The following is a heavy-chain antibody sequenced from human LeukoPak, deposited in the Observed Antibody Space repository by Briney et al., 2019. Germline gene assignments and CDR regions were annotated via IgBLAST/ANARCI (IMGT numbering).Heavy chain of an antibody. CDR2: INGTAINT. D-gene: IGHD2-2*02. J-gene: IGHJ3*02. CDR3: ARVRKVVPAAIRFDAFDI. Sequence: GGSLRLSYAASGFTIMNSAMNWVRRAPGKGLEWVSDINGTAINTDYADSVKGRFTISRDNAKNSLYLQMNSLRAEDTAVYYCARVRKVVPAAIRFDAFDIWGQGTMVTVSS. CDR1: GFTIMNSA. V-gene: IGHV3-23*01.